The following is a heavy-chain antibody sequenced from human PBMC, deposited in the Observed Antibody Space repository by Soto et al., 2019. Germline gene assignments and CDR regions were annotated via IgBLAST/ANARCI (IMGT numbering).Heavy chain of an antibody. CDR3: ARSPRNYYALGSYSYFRH. D-gene: IGHD3-10*01. Sequence: ASVKVSCKASGYTFTSYDISWVRQATGQGPEWMGWMNPNNGNTDYAPKFQGRVTMTMNTSIGTAYMELSSLRSEDTAVYYCARSPRNYYALGSYSYFRHWGQGTLVTVS. CDR1: GYTFTSYD. V-gene: IGHV1-8*01. J-gene: IGHJ1*01. CDR2: MNPNNGNT.